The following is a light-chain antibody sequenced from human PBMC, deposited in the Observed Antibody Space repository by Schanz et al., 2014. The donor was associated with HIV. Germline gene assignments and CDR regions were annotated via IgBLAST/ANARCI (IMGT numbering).Light chain of an antibody. CDR1: STDVDYYYY. Sequence: QSALTQPASVSGSPGQSITISCAGASTDVDYYYYISWYQQHPGGAPKLVIYDVSIRPSGVSDRFSGSMSGNTASLTISGLQAEDEADYYCSSYISGNTWVFGGGTKLTVL. CDR3: SSYISGNTWV. V-gene: IGLV2-14*03. CDR2: DVS. J-gene: IGLJ3*02.